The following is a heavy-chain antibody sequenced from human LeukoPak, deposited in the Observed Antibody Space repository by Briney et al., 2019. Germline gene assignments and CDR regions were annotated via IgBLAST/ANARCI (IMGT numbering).Heavy chain of an antibody. D-gene: IGHD3-3*01. J-gene: IGHJ4*02. V-gene: IGHV1-2*02. CDR1: GYTFTGYY. CDR3: ARDELSDFWSGYSGY. CDR2: INPNSGGT. Sequence: ASVKVSCKASGYTFTGYYMHWVRQAPGQGLEWMGWINPNSGGTNYAQKFQGRVTMTRDTSISTAYMELSRLRSDDTAVYYCARDELSDFWSGYSGYWGQGTLVTVSS.